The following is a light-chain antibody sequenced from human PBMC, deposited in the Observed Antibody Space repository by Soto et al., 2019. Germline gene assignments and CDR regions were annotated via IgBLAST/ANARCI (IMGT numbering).Light chain of an antibody. CDR1: QYISTY. CDR3: QQYDNLFT. Sequence: DIQMTQSPSSLSASVGDRVTITCQASQYISTYLNWYQHKSGKAPKLLIYDTSNLQAGVPSRFSGSGSGTDFPFTISSLQPEDIGTYYCQQYDNLFTFGPGTKVDI. J-gene: IGKJ3*01. V-gene: IGKV1-33*01. CDR2: DTS.